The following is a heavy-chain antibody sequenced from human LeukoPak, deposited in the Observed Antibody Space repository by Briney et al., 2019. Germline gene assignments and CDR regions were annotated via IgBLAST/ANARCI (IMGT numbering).Heavy chain of an antibody. J-gene: IGHJ4*02. V-gene: IGHV1-18*01. CDR1: GYTFRNYG. CDR2: INASNGNT. Sequence: ASVKVSCKASGYTFRNYGLTWVRQAPGQGLEWMGWINASNGNTNYAQNFKGRVTMTTDTSTGTAYMELRSLRSDDTAVYYCARAPSGSYNNFDYWGQGTLVTVSS. D-gene: IGHD1-26*01. CDR3: ARAPSGSYNNFDY.